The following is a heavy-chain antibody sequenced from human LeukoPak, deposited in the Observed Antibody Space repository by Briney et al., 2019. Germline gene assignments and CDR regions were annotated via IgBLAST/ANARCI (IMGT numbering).Heavy chain of an antibody. D-gene: IGHD3-22*01. CDR2: IWYDGSNK. V-gene: IGHV3-33*01. CDR1: GFTFSSYG. Sequence: PGRSLRLSCAASGFTFSSYGMHWVRQAPGKGLEWVAVIWYDGSNKYNEDSVKGRFTISRDNSKNTLYLQMNSLRAEDTAVYYCATSRDGYYLHWDFDYWGQGTLVTVSS. J-gene: IGHJ4*02. CDR3: ATSRDGYYLHWDFDY.